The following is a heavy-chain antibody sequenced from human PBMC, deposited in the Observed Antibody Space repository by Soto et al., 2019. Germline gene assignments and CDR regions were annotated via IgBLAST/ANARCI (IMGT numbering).Heavy chain of an antibody. V-gene: IGHV1-69*01. CDR1: GGIFKNFD. CDR2: IIPLFNAT. D-gene: IGHD2-8*01. Sequence: QVQLVQSGSEVKRPGSSVKVSCKTSGGIFKNFDIGWVRQSPGQGLEWMGEIIPLFNATNYAQKFRGRVKVTAEESTGTGYMELTRLNYGETAVYFCAINAERNGQKFDFWGQGKLVTVSS. CDR3: AINAERNGQKFDF. J-gene: IGHJ4*02.